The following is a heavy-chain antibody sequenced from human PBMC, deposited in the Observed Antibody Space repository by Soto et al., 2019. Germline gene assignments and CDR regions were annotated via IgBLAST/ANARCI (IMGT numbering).Heavy chain of an antibody. J-gene: IGHJ6*03. CDR2: IYYSGST. CDR3: ARHPPPGYYYYMDV. CDR1: GGSISSYY. V-gene: IGHV4-59*08. Sequence: SETLSLTCTVSGGSISSYYWSWIRQPPGKGLEWIGYIYYSGSTNYNPSLKSRVTISVDTSKNQFSLKLSSVTAADTAVYYCARHPPPGYYYYMDVWGKGTTVTVSS.